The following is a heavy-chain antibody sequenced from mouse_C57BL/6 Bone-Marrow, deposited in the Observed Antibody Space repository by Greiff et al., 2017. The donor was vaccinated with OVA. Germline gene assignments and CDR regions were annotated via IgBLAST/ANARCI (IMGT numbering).Heavy chain of an antibody. CDR1: GFTFSSYA. D-gene: IGHD1-1*01. CDR3: TIALGGLLRAIDY. CDR2: ISSGGDYN. J-gene: IGHJ4*01. V-gene: IGHV5-9-1*02. Sequence: EVQVVESGEGLVKPGGSLKLSCAASGFTFSSYAMSWVRQTPEKRLEWVAYISSGGDYNYYAETVKGRFTISRDNARNTLYLQMSSLKSEDTAMYYCTIALGGLLRAIDYWGQGTSVTVSS.